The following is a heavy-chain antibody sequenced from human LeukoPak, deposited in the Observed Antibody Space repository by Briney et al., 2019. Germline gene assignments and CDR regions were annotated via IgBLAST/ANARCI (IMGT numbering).Heavy chain of an antibody. Sequence: GGSVRLSCAPSGFNLTYFWMSWAGPAPGKGREWVAKIREDGSEKYYVDSMRGRFTISRDNAKNSLYLQMSSLRAEDTAVYYCAKSTAGLDYWGQGTLVTVSS. J-gene: IGHJ4*02. D-gene: IGHD1-1*01. V-gene: IGHV3-7*01. CDR2: IREDGSEK. CDR3: AKSTAGLDY. CDR1: GFNLTYFW.